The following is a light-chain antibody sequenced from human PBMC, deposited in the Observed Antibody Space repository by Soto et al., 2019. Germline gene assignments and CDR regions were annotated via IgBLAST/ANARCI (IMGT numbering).Light chain of an antibody. CDR2: GAS. CDR3: QQYGSSPMYT. V-gene: IGKV3-20*01. CDR1: QSVSSSY. J-gene: IGKJ2*01. Sequence: EIVLTQSPGTLSLSPGERATLSCRASQSVSSSYLAWYQQKPGQAPRLLIDGASSRAAGIPDRFSGSGSGTDFTLTISRLEPEDFAVYYCQQYGSSPMYTFGQGPKLEIK.